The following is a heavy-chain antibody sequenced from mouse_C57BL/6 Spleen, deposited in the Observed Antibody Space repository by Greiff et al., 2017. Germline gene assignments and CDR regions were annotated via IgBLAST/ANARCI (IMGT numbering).Heavy chain of an antibody. CDR2: IYPGSGST. CDR1: GYTFTSYW. Sequence: VQLQQPGAELVKPGASVKMSCKASGYTFTSYWITWVKQRPGQGLEWIGDIYPGSGSTNYNEKFKCKATLTVDTSSSTSYMQLSSLTSEDSAVYYCARSGDYDRFAYWGQGTLVTVSA. D-gene: IGHD2-4*01. CDR3: ARSGDYDRFAY. V-gene: IGHV1-55*01. J-gene: IGHJ3*01.